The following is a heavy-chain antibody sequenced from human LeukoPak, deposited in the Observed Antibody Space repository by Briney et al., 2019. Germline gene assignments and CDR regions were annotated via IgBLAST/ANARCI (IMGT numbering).Heavy chain of an antibody. J-gene: IGHJ4*02. CDR2: INWDGSLI. Sequence: GGSLRLSCAASGFSIEDHAMHWVRQAPGKGLEWVSLINWDGSLIYYGDSVRGRFTISRDNSKNSLFLQMHSLRAEDSAFYYCARDMTAHSSAVSGVPGDYWGQGTLVTVSS. V-gene: IGHV3-43D*03. D-gene: IGHD2-21*02. CDR3: ARDMTAHSSAVSGVPGDY. CDR1: GFSIEDHA.